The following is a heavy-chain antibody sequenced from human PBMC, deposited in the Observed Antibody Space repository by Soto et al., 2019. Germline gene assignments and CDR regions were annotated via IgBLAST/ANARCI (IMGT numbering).Heavy chain of an antibody. CDR3: ARDYDILTGYSQYYYYYGMDV. CDR2: ISYDGSNK. V-gene: IGHV3-30-3*01. D-gene: IGHD3-9*01. J-gene: IGHJ6*02. Sequence: PGGSLRLSCAASGFTFSSYAMHWVRQAPGKGLEWVAVISYDGSNKYYADSVKGRFTISRDNSKNTLYLQMNSLRAEDTAVYYCARDYDILTGYSQYYYYYGMDVWGQGTTVTVS. CDR1: GFTFSSYA.